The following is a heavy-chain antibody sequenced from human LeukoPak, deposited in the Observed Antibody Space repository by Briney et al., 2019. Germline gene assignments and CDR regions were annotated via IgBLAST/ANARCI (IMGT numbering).Heavy chain of an antibody. D-gene: IGHD3-16*02. CDR3: ARTYYDYVWGSYRPIDY. V-gene: IGHV5-51*01. J-gene: IGHJ4*02. CDR2: IYPGDSDT. CDR1: GYSFTSYW. Sequence: GESLKISCKGSGYSFTSYWIGWVRQMPGKGLEWGGIIYPGDSDTRYSPSFQGQVTISDDKSISTAYLQWSSLKASDTAMYYCARTYYDYVWGSYRPIDYWGQGTLVTVSS.